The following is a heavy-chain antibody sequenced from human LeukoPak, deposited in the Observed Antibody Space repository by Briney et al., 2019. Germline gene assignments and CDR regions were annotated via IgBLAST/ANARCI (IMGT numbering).Heavy chain of an antibody. V-gene: IGHV3-7*01. CDR1: GFTFSSYA. CDR2: IKQDGSEK. CDR3: AHSGSYVGDNWFDP. D-gene: IGHD1-26*01. J-gene: IGHJ5*02. Sequence: GGSLRLSCAASGFTFSSYAMHWVRQAPGKGLEWVANIKQDGSEKYYVDSVKGRFTISRDNAKNSLYLQMNSLRAEDTAVYYCAHSGSYVGDNWFDPWGQGTLVTVSS.